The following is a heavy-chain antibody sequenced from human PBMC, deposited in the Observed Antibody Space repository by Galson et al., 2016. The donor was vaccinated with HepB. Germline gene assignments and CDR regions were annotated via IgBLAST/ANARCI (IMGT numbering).Heavy chain of an antibody. D-gene: IGHD5-24*01. Sequence: SLRLSCAGSAFTFSDYYLVWIRQAPGKGLEWISYISSTGYTKFYSDSVRDRFTISRDNATTSLFLQMNSLRADDSALYYCARGRRNSYFFDSWGQGTLVTVSS. CDR3: ARGRRNSYFFDS. J-gene: IGHJ4*02. V-gene: IGHV3-11*01. CDR1: AFTFSDYY. CDR2: ISSTGYTK.